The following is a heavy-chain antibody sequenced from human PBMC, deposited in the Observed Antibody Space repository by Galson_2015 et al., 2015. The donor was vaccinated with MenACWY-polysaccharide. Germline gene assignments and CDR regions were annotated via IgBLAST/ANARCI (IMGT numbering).Heavy chain of an antibody. J-gene: IGHJ4*02. D-gene: IGHD3-10*01. V-gene: IGHV3-21*01. CDR3: ARVPPGFGETFGY. CDR2: ISSSSSFI. Sequence: SLRLSCAASGFIFSNYNMNWVRQAPGKGLEWVSSISSSSSFIYYADSMKGRFTISRDNAKNSVYLQMNSLRPEDTAVYYCARVPPGFGETFGYWGQGTLVTVSS. CDR1: GFIFSNYN.